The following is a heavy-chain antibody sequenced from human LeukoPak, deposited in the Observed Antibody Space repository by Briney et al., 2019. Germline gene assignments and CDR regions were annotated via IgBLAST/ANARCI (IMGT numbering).Heavy chain of an antibody. CDR3: ARSRDGYNYLDY. V-gene: IGHV3-23*01. Sequence: GGSLRLSCAASGFTFSSYAMSWVRQAPGKGLEWVSAISGSGGSTYYADSVKGWFTISRDNSKNTLYLQMNSLRAEDTAVYYCARSRDGYNYLDYWGQGTLVTVSS. J-gene: IGHJ4*02. CDR2: ISGSGGST. D-gene: IGHD5-24*01. CDR1: GFTFSSYA.